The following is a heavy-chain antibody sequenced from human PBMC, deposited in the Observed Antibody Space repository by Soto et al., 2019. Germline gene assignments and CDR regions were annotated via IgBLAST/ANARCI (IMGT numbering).Heavy chain of an antibody. CDR2: IYYSGST. J-gene: IGHJ3*02. D-gene: IGHD2-2*01. CDR3: ARGRGGWFINQLLNAFDI. Sequence: QVQLQESGPGLVKPSETLSLTCTVSGGSISSYYWSWIRQPPGKGLEWIGYIYYSGSTNYNPSLNSRVTISVDTSKNQFSLKLSSVTAADTAVYYCARGRGGWFINQLLNAFDIWGQGTMVTVSS. CDR1: GGSISSYY. V-gene: IGHV4-59*01.